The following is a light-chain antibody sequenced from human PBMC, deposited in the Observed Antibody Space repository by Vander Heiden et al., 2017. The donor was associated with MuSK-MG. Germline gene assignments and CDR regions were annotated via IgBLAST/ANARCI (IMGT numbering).Light chain of an antibody. CDR3: QQASRTPLS. Sequence: DIQMTQSPSSLSASVGDRLTITCRASQSIGNSLSWYQQKPGRAPKLLIYGASNLHSGVPSRFSGSGSETDFTLSISSLQPEDFATSYCQQASRTPLSFGQGTKVDLK. CDR2: GAS. CDR1: QSIGNS. V-gene: IGKV1-39*01. J-gene: IGKJ1*01.